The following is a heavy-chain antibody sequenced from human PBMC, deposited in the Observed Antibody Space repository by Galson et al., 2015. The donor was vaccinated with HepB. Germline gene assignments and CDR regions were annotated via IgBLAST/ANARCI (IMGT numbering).Heavy chain of an antibody. CDR2: IYYSGST. D-gene: IGHD2-15*01. CDR3: AALVVPQAWFDP. J-gene: IGHJ5*02. Sequence: ETLSLTCTVSGGSISSYYWSWIRQPPGKGLEWIGYIYYSGSTNYNPSLKSRVTISVDTSKNQFSLKLSSVTAADTAVYYCAALVVPQAWFDPWGQGTLVTVSS. CDR1: GGSISSYY. V-gene: IGHV4-59*01.